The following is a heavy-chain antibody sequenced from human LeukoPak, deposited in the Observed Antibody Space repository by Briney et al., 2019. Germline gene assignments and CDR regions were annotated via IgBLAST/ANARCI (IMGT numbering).Heavy chain of an antibody. CDR1: GFTFSSYA. J-gene: IGHJ6*02. CDR2: ISYDGSNK. Sequence: PGGSLRLSCAASGFTFSSYAMHWVRQAPGKGLEWVAVISYDGSNKYYADSVKGRFTISRDNAKNTLYLQMNSLRAEDTAVYYCARVGHCNGGSCYGVDVWGQGTTVTVSS. CDR3: ARVGHCNGGSCYGVDV. D-gene: IGHD2-15*01. V-gene: IGHV3-30-3*01.